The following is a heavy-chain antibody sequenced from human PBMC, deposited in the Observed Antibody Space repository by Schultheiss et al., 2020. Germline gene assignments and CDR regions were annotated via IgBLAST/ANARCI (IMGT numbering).Heavy chain of an antibody. V-gene: IGHV3-23*01. D-gene: IGHD5-12*01. Sequence: GGSLRLSCAASGFTFGSYAMTWVRQAPGKGLEWVSVISGSGGSTFYPDSVKGRFTISRDNSKNSLYLQMNSLRAEDTAVYYCARIGSGSGWFDPWGQGTLVTVSS. CDR3: ARIGSGSGWFDP. CDR2: ISGSGGST. CDR1: GFTFGSYA. J-gene: IGHJ5*02.